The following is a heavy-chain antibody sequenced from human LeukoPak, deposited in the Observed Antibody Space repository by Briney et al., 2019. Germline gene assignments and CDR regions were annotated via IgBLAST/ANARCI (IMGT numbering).Heavy chain of an antibody. V-gene: IGHV3-48*01. CDR2: ISSSSSTI. CDR3: AKARVLTVAYDAFDI. J-gene: IGHJ3*02. Sequence: GGSLRLSCAASGFTFSSYSMNWVRQAPGKGLEWVSYISSSSSTIYYADSVKGRFTISRDNSKNTLYLQMNSLRAEDTAVYYCAKARVLTVAYDAFDIWGQGTMVTVSS. CDR1: GFTFSSYS. D-gene: IGHD6-19*01.